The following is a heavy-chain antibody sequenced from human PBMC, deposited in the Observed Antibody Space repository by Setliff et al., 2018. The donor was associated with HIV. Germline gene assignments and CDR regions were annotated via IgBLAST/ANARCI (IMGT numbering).Heavy chain of an antibody. V-gene: IGHV5-10-1*01. D-gene: IGHD2-15*01. CDR3: ARLLRRPHDFFYMDV. CDR2: LDPRDSYT. CDR1: GYTFSNFW. J-gene: IGHJ6*03. Sequence: WESLKISCKGSGYTFSNFWISWVRQMPGKGLEWMGRLDPRDSYTDYSPSFQGHVTISGDKSSSTAYLQWSSLKASDTATYYCARLLRRPHDFFYMDVWGKGTTVTVSS.